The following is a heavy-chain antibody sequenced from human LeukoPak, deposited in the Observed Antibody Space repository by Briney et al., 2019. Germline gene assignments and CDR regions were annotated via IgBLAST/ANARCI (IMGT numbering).Heavy chain of an antibody. CDR3: ARVMTYDAFDI. CDR2: ISSSGSTI. J-gene: IGHJ3*02. V-gene: IGHV3-11*01. Sequence: GGSLRLSCAASGFTSSDYYMSWIRQAPGKGLEWVSYISSSGSTIYYADSVKGRFTISRDNAKNSLYLQMNSLRAEDTAVYYCARVMTYDAFDIWGQGTMVTVSS. CDR1: GFTSSDYY.